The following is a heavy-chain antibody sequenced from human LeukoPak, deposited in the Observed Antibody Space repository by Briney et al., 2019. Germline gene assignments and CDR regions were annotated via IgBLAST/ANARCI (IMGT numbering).Heavy chain of an antibody. Sequence: SETLALTCTVSGGSINFYYWNWIRQPAGKGLEWIGRIYSTGSTNYSPSLKSRVTMSVDKSKNQLSLNLSSVTAADTAVYYCARGIADSYSFDSWGQGILVTVSS. CDR2: IYSTGST. CDR3: ARGIADSYSFDS. V-gene: IGHV4-4*07. D-gene: IGHD2-21*02. CDR1: GGSINFYY. J-gene: IGHJ4*02.